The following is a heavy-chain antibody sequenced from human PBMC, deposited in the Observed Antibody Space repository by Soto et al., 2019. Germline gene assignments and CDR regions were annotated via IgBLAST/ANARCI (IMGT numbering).Heavy chain of an antibody. CDR1: GFTVTSYY. CDR3: ARDYYYGSGNYYRADYYHYGMDV. J-gene: IGHJ6*02. D-gene: IGHD3-10*01. CDR2: IYTGGNT. V-gene: IGHV3-53*01. Sequence: QPGGSLRLSCAASGFTVTSYYMSWVRQAPGKGLEWVSLIYTGGNTNYADSVKGRVTISRDNSKNTLYLQMNSLRAEDTAVYYCARDYYYGSGNYYRADYYHYGMDVWGQGTTVTVSS.